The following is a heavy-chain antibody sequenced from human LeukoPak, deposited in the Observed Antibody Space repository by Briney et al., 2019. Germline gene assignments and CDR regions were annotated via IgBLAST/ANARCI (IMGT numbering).Heavy chain of an antibody. J-gene: IGHJ6*02. CDR3: GKVLGFGGDACGMDV. D-gene: IGHD3-10*01. CDR1: GFTVSSDY. CDR2: IYSGGST. Sequence: PGGSLRLSCAASGFTVSSDYMSSVRQAPGKGLEWVSVIYSGGSTYYADYVKGRFAISRDNSKKTLYLQMICLRAEDTAVYYCGKVLGFGGDACGMDVGGQGTTVSVSS. V-gene: IGHV3-53*01.